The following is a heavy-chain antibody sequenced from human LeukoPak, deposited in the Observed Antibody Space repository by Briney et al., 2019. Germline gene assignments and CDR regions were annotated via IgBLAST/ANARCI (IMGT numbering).Heavy chain of an antibody. D-gene: IGHD6-19*01. V-gene: IGHV5-51*01. J-gene: IGHJ4*02. Sequence: GESLKISCQASGYSFTKYWIGWVRQMSGKGLEWMGIIYPGDSDTRYSPSSEGQVTISADTSISTAYLQWSSLQASDTAMYYCARTYSSGWAFFDYWGQGSLVTVSS. CDR1: GYSFTKYW. CDR3: ARTYSSGWAFFDY. CDR2: IYPGDSDT.